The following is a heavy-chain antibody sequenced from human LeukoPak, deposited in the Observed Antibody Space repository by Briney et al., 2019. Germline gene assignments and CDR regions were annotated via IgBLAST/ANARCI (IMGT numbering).Heavy chain of an antibody. V-gene: IGHV3-74*01. CDR3: AKDSSIVVVVASDY. Sequence: GGSLRLSCAASGFTFSRYWMHWVRQAPGKGLVWVSRINSDGSSTTYADSVKGRFTISRDNSKNTLYLQMNSLRAEDTAVYYCAKDSSIVVVVASDYWGQGTLVTVSS. J-gene: IGHJ4*02. CDR2: INSDGSST. CDR1: GFTFSRYW. D-gene: IGHD2-15*01.